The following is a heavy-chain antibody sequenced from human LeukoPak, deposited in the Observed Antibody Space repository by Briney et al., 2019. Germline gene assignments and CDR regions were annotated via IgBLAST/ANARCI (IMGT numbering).Heavy chain of an antibody. V-gene: IGHV4-61*02. CDR1: GGSISSGYYH. Sequence: SETLSLTCTVSGGSISSGYYHWSWIRQPAGKGLEWIGRIYSSGSTNYNPSLKSRVTISVDTSENQFSLKLSSVTAADTAVYYCTRDSGNYQWFAFWGQGTLVTVSS. CDR2: IYSSGST. D-gene: IGHD1-26*01. CDR3: TRDSGNYQWFAF. J-gene: IGHJ4*02.